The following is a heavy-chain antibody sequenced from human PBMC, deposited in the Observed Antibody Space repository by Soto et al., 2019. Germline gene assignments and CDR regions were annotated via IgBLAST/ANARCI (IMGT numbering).Heavy chain of an antibody. CDR2: ISAYNGNT. CDR3: ARDGVDTATGYYYGIDV. V-gene: IGHV1-18*01. CDR1: GYTFTSYG. J-gene: IGHJ6*02. Sequence: QVQLVQSGAEVKKPGASVKVSCKASGYTFTSYGISWVRQAPGQGLEGMGWISAYNGNTNYAQKLQGRVTMTTDTSTRTAYMELRSLRSDDTAVYYCARDGVDTATGYYYGIDVWGQGTTVTVSS. D-gene: IGHD5-18*01.